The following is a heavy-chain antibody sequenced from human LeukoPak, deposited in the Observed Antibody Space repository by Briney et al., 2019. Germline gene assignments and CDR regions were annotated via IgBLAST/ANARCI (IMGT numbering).Heavy chain of an antibody. CDR3: ARDNRIAADAFDI. Sequence: GASVKVSCKASGGTFSSYAISWVRQAPGQGLEWMGGIIPIFGTANYAQKFQGRVTITADKSTSTAYMELSSLRSEDTAVYYCARDNRIAADAFDIWGQGTMVTVSS. D-gene: IGHD6-13*01. CDR2: IIPIFGTA. CDR1: GGTFSSYA. V-gene: IGHV1-69*06. J-gene: IGHJ3*02.